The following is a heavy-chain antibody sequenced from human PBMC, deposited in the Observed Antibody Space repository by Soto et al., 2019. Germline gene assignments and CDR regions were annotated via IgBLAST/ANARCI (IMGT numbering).Heavy chain of an antibody. J-gene: IGHJ6*02. CDR3: PRHIGYSYGPYYYYYGMDV. Sequence: RGESLKISCKGSGYSFTSYWIGWVRQMPGKGLEWMGIIYPGDSDTRYSPSFQGQVTISADKSISTAYLQWSSLKASDTAMYYCPRHIGYSYGPYYYYYGMDVWGQGTTVTVSS. V-gene: IGHV5-51*01. CDR1: GYSFTSYW. D-gene: IGHD5-18*01. CDR2: IYPGDSDT.